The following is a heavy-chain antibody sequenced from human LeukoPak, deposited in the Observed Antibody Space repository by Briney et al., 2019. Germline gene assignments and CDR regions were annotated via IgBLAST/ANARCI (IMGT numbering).Heavy chain of an antibody. CDR1: GYTFTGYY. CDR3: ASPLYDGDYDYGMDV. CDR2: INPNSGGT. V-gene: IGHV1-2*02. J-gene: IGHJ6*02. Sequence: GASVKVSCQASGYTFTGYYMHWVRQAPGQGLEWMGGINPNSGGTNYAQKFQGRVTMTRDTSISTAYMELSRLRSDDTAVYYCASPLYDGDYDYGMDVWGQGTTVTVSS. D-gene: IGHD5/OR15-5a*01.